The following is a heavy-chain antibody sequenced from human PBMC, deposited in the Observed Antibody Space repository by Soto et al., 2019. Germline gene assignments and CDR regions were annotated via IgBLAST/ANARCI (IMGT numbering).Heavy chain of an antibody. J-gene: IGHJ6*02. Sequence: SETLSLTCAVYGGSFSGYYWSWIRQPPGKGLEWIGEINHSGSTNYNPSLKSRVTISVDTSKNQFSLKLSSVTAADTAVYYCARGDAGYYGMDVWGQGTTVTVSS. CDR1: GGSFSGYY. CDR2: INHSGST. CDR3: ARGDAGYYGMDV. V-gene: IGHV4-34*01.